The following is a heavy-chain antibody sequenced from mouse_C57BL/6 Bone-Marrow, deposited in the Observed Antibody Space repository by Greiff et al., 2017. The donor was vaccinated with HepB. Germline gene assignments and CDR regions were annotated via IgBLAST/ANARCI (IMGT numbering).Heavy chain of an antibody. D-gene: IGHD2-1*01. J-gene: IGHJ2*01. V-gene: IGHV1-55*01. CDR1: GYTFTSYW. CDR3: ARRGGNYTEYYFDY. Sequence: QVQLQQPGAELVKPGASVKMSCKASGYTFTSYWITWVKQRPGQGLEWIGDIYPGSGSTNYNEKFKSKATLTVDTSSSTAYTQLSSLTSEDSAVYYCARRGGNYTEYYFDYWGQGTTLTVSS. CDR2: IYPGSGST.